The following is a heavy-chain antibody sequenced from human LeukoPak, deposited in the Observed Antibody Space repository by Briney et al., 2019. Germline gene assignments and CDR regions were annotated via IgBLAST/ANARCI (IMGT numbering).Heavy chain of an antibody. CDR2: IKTDGSEK. CDR3: ARDSAVAGTPSYFDY. D-gene: IGHD6-19*01. J-gene: IGHJ4*02. V-gene: IGHV3-7*01. Sequence: PGGSLRLSCEGSGFTFSNYWMGWVRQAPGKGLQWVANIKTDGSEKYYVDSVKGRFTISRDNSKNTLYLQMNSLRAENTAVYYCARDSAVAGTPSYFDYWGQGTLVTVSS. CDR1: GFTFSNYW.